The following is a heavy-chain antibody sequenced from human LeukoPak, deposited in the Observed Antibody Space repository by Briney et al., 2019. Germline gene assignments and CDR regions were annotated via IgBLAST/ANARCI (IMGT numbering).Heavy chain of an antibody. Sequence: GGSLEISCKGSGSLFSSYWIGWVRQVPGKGLEWMGIISPGDSDTRYSPSFQGQVTVSADKSISTAYLQWSSLKASDTAMYYCARHGTSSSNWYFDYWGQGTLVTVSS. J-gene: IGHJ4*02. CDR1: GSLFSSYW. CDR2: ISPGDSDT. D-gene: IGHD6-13*01. V-gene: IGHV5-51*01. CDR3: ARHGTSSSNWYFDY.